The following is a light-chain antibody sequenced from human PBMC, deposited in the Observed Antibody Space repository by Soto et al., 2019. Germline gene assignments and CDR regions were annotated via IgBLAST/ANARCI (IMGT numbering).Light chain of an antibody. CDR2: WAS. V-gene: IGKV4-1*01. CDR3: HQYYNTALT. J-gene: IGKJ4*01. Sequence: DIVMTQSPDSLAVSLGERATINCKSSQSVLYSSNNKNYLAWYQQKPGHPPKLLIYWASTRESGVPDRFSGSGPVTDFSVTISRLQAEDVAVSYCHQYYNTALTFGGGTKVEIK. CDR1: QSVLYSSNNKNY.